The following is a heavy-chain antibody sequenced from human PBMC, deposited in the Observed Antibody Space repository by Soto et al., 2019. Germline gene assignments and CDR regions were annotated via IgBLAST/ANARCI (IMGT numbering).Heavy chain of an antibody. Sequence: EVRLLESGGGLLQPGGSLRLSCAASGFTFSNYAMSWVRQVPGKGLEWVSDISGSRETTYYADSVKGRFTISRDNSKNTRYLQMNSLRTQSTAVYYCAKEDRAGCSGATDDWGQGTLIIVS. D-gene: IGHD3-10*02. CDR2: ISGSRETT. CDR3: AKEDRAGCSGATDD. V-gene: IGHV3-23*01. CDR1: GFTFSNYA. J-gene: IGHJ4*02.